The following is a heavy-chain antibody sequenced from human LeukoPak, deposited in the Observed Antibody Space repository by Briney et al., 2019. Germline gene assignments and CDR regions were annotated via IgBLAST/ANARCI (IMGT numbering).Heavy chain of an antibody. CDR3: AKPGYSYGYSFDY. CDR1: GFTFSDYY. D-gene: IGHD5-18*01. CDR2: ISSSGSTI. J-gene: IGHJ4*02. Sequence: GGSLRFSCAASGFTFSDYYMSWIRQAPGKGLEWVSYISSSGSTIYYADSVKGRFTISRDNAKNSLYLQMNSLRAEDTAVYYCAKPGYSYGYSFDYWGQGTLVTVSS. V-gene: IGHV3-11*04.